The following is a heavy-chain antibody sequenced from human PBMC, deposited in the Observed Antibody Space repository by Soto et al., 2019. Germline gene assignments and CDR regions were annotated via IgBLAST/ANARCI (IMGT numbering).Heavy chain of an antibody. CDR1: GGTFSSYA. J-gene: IGHJ4*02. CDR3: ARGLVVVAGTGDFDY. D-gene: IGHD2-15*01. V-gene: IGHV1-69*06. CDR2: IIPIFGTA. Sequence: SVKVSCKASGGTFSSYAISWVRQAPGQGLEWMGGIIPIFGTANYAQKFQGRVTITADKSTSTAYMELSSLRSEDTAVYYCARGLVVVAGTGDFDYWGQGTLVTVSS.